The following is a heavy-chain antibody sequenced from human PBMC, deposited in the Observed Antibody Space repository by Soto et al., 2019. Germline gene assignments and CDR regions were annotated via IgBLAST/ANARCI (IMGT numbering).Heavy chain of an antibody. CDR3: ARVYSSGWYLGYYFDS. CDR2: ISGSADST. V-gene: IGHV3-23*01. D-gene: IGHD6-19*01. Sequence: EVQLLESGGNSVQPGGSLRLSCAASGFTFRNYAMTWVRQAPGRGLEWGSRISGSADSTFYADSLKGRFTISRDNSKSTLYLQVNSLRAEDSAIYYCARVYSSGWYLGYYFDSWGQGTLVTVSS. J-gene: IGHJ4*02. CDR1: GFTFRNYA.